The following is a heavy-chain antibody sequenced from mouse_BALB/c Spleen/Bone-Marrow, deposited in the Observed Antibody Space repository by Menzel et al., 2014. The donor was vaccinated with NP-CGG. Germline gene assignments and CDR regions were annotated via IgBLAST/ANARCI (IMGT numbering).Heavy chain of an antibody. D-gene: IGHD2-4*01. CDR2: ISSGGSYT. CDR1: GFTFXSYA. CDR3: AREGLRRRAAMDY. Sequence: EVHLVESGGGLVKPGGSLKLSCAASGFTFXSYAMSWVRQSPEKRLEWVAEISSGGSYTYYPDTVTGRFTISRDNAKNTLYLEMSSLRSEDTATYYCAREGLRRRAAMDYWGQGTSVTVSS. V-gene: IGHV5-9-4*01. J-gene: IGHJ4*01.